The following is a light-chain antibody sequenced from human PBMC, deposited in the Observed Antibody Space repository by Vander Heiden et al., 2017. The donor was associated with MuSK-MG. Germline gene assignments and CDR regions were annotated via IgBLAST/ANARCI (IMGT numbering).Light chain of an antibody. CDR2: GAS. J-gene: IGKJ1*01. V-gene: IGKV3-20*01. CDR1: QSVSSRN. Sequence: EIVLTQSPGTLSLSPGERATLSCRASQSVSSRNLAWYQQKPGQAPRLLIYGASSRATGIPDRFSGSGSGTDFTLTISRLEPEDFAVYYCQQEGSSPQTFGQRTKVEIK. CDR3: QQEGSSPQT.